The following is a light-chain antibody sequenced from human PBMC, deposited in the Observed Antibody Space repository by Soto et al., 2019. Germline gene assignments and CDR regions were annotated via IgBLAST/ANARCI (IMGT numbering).Light chain of an antibody. CDR2: GVY. Sequence: SVLTQSPGTLSLSPGERATLSCRASQTGSNSYLAWYQHKSGQAPRLLIYGVYTRASGIPDRFTGSGSGTDFTLTINRLEPEDFAVYYCQQYGSSLWTFGHGTIVDIK. CDR1: QTGSNSY. J-gene: IGKJ1*01. CDR3: QQYGSSLWT. V-gene: IGKV3-20*01.